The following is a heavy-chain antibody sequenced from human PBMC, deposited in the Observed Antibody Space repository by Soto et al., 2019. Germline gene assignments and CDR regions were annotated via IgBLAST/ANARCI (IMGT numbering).Heavy chain of an antibody. V-gene: IGHV3-7*01. Sequence: EVQLVQSGGDLVQPGGSLRLSCVASGFTFITYWMTWVRQAPGMGMEWVAGIKEDASEEVYVDSVKGRFSSSRDNAKNSPYLQLHSLRAEDTAVYYCATAISSAFSNVDSWGQGYLVTVSS. CDR3: ATAISSAFSNVDS. CDR1: GFTFITYW. J-gene: IGHJ4*02. D-gene: IGHD4-4*01. CDR2: IKEDASEE.